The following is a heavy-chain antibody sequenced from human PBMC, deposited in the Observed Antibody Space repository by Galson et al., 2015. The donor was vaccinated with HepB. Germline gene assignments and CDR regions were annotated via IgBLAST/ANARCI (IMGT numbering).Heavy chain of an antibody. CDR2: IWYDGSNK. CDR3: ARDRIGAAVDAFDF. CDR1: GFTFSSYG. V-gene: IGHV3-33*08. J-gene: IGHJ3*01. Sequence: SLRLSCAASGFTFSSYGMHWVRQAPGKGLEWVAVIWYDGSNKYYADSVKGRFTISRDNSKNTLYLQMNSLRAEDTAVYYCARDRIGAAVDAFDFWGQGTMVTVSS. D-gene: IGHD6-13*01.